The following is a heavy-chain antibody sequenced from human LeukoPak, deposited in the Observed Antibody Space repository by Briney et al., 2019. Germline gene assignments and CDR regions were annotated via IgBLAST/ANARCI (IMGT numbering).Heavy chain of an antibody. CDR1: GGSFSGYY. J-gene: IGHJ3*02. CDR3: ARDSRRELLHAFDI. D-gene: IGHD1-26*01. Sequence: SETLSLTCAVYGGSFSGYYWSWIRQPPGKGLEWIGEINHSGSTNYNPSLKSRVTISVDTSNNQFSLKLSSVTAADTAVYYCARDSRRELLHAFDIWGQGTMVTVSS. CDR2: INHSGST. V-gene: IGHV4-34*01.